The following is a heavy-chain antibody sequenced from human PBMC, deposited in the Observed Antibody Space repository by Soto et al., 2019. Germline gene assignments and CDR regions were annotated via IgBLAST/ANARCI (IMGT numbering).Heavy chain of an antibody. D-gene: IGHD3-10*01. CDR2: INHSGST. Sequence: PSETLSLTCAVYGGSFSGYYWNWIRQPPGKGLEWIGEINHSGSTNYNPSLKSRVTISLDTSKNQFSLKLSSVTAADTAVYYCARVWGGAFDIWGQGAMVTVS. CDR1: GGSFSGYY. CDR3: ARVWGGAFDI. J-gene: IGHJ3*02. V-gene: IGHV4-34*01.